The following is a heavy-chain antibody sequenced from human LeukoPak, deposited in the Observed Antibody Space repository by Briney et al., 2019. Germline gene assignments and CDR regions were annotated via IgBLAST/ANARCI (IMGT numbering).Heavy chain of an antibody. CDR2: INPNSGGT. Sequence: ASVKVSCKASGYTFTGYYMHWVRQAPGQGLEWMGWINPNSGGTNYAQKFQGRVTMTRDTSISTAYMELGRLRSDDTAVYYCVRDLYDSSGPYYYYYMDVWGKGTTVTVSS. V-gene: IGHV1-2*02. D-gene: IGHD3-22*01. CDR3: VRDLYDSSGPYYYYYMDV. J-gene: IGHJ6*03. CDR1: GYTFTGYY.